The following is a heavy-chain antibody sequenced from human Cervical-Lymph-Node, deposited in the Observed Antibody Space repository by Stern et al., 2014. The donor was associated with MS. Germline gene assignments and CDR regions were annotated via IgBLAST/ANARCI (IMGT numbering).Heavy chain of an antibody. Sequence: QLVQSGAEVKKPGESLKISCKVSGYSFTSYWIGWVRQMPGKGLEWMGIIFPGDSDTRYRPAFQGQVTISVDKSISTAYLQWSSLKASDTAMYYCASSRIAVTLDYWGQGTQVTVSS. J-gene: IGHJ4*02. CDR2: IFPGDSDT. CDR1: GYSFTSYW. V-gene: IGHV5-51*03. CDR3: ASSRIAVTLDY. D-gene: IGHD6-19*01.